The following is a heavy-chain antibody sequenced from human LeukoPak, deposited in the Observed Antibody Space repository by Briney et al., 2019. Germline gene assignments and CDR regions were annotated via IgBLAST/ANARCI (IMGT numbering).Heavy chain of an antibody. Sequence: GGSLRLSCTASGFTFDDHGLSWVRQAPGKGFEWVSNINWNGGSTGYVDSVKGRFTISRDNAKNSLYLQMNSLRVEDTAFYYCARDVSWGTSYFDYWGQGILVTVPS. CDR3: ARDVSWGTSYFDY. D-gene: IGHD1-1*01. J-gene: IGHJ4*02. CDR2: INWNGGST. V-gene: IGHV3-20*04. CDR1: GFTFDDHG.